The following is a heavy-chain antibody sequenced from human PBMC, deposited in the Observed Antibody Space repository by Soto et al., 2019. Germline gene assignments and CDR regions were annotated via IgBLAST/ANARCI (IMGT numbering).Heavy chain of an antibody. CDR1: GGSISSGDYY. CDR3: ARARIVATIFLNWFDP. J-gene: IGHJ5*02. D-gene: IGHD5-12*01. V-gene: IGHV4-30-4*01. CDR2: IYYSGST. Sequence: QVQLQESGPGLVKPSQTLSLTCTVSGGSISSGDYYWSWIRQPPGKGLEWIGYIYYSGSTYYNPSLKSRVTISVDTSKNQFSLKLSSVTAADTAVYYCARARIVATIFLNWFDPWGQGTLVTVSS.